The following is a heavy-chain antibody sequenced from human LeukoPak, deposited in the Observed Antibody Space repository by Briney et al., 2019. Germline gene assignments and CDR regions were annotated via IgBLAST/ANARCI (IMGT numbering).Heavy chain of an antibody. CDR3: ARHPSNYYDSSGYFGCFDP. V-gene: IGHV1-69*04. CDR2: IIPILGIA. CDR1: GGTFSSYA. D-gene: IGHD3-22*01. J-gene: IGHJ5*02. Sequence: SVKVSCKASGGTFSSYAISWVRQAPGQGLEWMGRIIPILGIANYAQKFQGRVTITADKSTSTAYMELSSLRSEDTAVYYCARHPSNYYDSSGYFGCFDPWGQGTLVTVSS.